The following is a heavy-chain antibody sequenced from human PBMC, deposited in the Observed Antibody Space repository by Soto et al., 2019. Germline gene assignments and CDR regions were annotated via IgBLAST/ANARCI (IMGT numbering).Heavy chain of an antibody. CDR2: INWNSRSI. V-gene: IGHV3-9*01. Sequence: PGGSLRLSCAASGFTFGDYAMHWGGQVPGTGLEWVSGINWNSRSIGYGDSVKGRFAISSDNANTSLHLQLHSLSAKDTAFYYYLKDESINWYSGSFRHWGQGTLVTVSS. CDR3: LKDESINWYSGSFRH. D-gene: IGHD6-13*01. J-gene: IGHJ4*02. CDR1: GFTFGDYA.